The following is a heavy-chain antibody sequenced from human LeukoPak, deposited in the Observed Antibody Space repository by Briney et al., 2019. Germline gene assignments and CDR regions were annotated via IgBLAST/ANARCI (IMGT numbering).Heavy chain of an antibody. V-gene: IGHV4-4*02. CDR1: GGSISGSNW. Sequence: PSGTLSLTCAVSGGSISGSNWWSWVRQPPGKGLEWIGEIYRSGSTFYNPSLKNRVTISVDTSKTQFSLKLSSVTAADTAVYYCARDPPAGTSPYWGQGTLLTVSS. CDR3: ARDPPAGTSPY. CDR2: IYRSGST. D-gene: IGHD1-7*01. J-gene: IGHJ4*02.